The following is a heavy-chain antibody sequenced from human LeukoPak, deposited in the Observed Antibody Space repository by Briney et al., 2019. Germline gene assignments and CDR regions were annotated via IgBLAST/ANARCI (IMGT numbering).Heavy chain of an antibody. V-gene: IGHV4-39*07. Sequence: SETLSLTCTVSGGSISSSNYWGWVRQPPGKGLEWIGSIYYSGSTYYNPSLKSRVTISVDTSKNQFSLKLSSVTAADTAVYYCARGLITMVRGVTGWFDPWGQGTLVTVCS. CDR2: IYYSGST. J-gene: IGHJ5*02. CDR1: GGSISSSNY. CDR3: ARGLITMVRGVTGWFDP. D-gene: IGHD3-10*01.